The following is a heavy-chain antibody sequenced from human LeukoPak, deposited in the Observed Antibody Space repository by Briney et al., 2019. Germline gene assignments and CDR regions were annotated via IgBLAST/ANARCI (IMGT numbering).Heavy chain of an antibody. CDR3: ARAAQITIFGVVIFDY. D-gene: IGHD3-3*01. V-gene: IGHV3-30-3*01. J-gene: IGHJ4*02. CDR2: ISYDGSNK. CDR1: GFTFSSYA. Sequence: GGSLRLSCAASGFTFSSYAIHWGRQAPGKGLEWVAVISYDGSNKYYADSVKGRFTISRDNSKNTLYLQMNSLRAEDTAVYYCARAAQITIFGVVIFDYWGQGTLVTVSS.